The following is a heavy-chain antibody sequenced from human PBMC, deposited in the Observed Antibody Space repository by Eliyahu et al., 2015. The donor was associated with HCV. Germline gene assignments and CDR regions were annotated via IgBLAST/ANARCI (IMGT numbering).Heavy chain of an antibody. J-gene: IGHJ6*02. Sequence: QVQLVESGGGVVQPGRSLRLSCAASGFIFSSYGLHWVRQAPGKGLEWVAIIWSDGSNKYYADSVKGRFTISRDNSKNTLYLQMNSLRAEDTAVYYCARDRPTFIYGLDVWGQGTTVTVSS. CDR2: IWSDGSNK. V-gene: IGHV3-33*01. D-gene: IGHD6-6*01. CDR1: GFIFSSYG. CDR3: ARDRPTFIYGLDV.